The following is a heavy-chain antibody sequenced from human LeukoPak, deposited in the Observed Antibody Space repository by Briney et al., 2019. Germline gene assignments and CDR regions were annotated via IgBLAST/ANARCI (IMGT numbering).Heavy chain of an antibody. J-gene: IGHJ4*02. CDR2: INLNSGDT. CDR1: GYTFTGYY. V-gene: IGHV1-2*02. D-gene: IGHD3-22*01. Sequence: ASVKVSCKASGYTFTGYYIHWVRQAPGQGLEWMGWINLNSGDTNYAQKFQGRVTMTRDTSISTAYMELSMLKSDDTAVYYCARDSIVYYYDSSGYYYNYFDYWGQGSLVTVSS. CDR3: ARDSIVYYYDSSGYYYNYFDY.